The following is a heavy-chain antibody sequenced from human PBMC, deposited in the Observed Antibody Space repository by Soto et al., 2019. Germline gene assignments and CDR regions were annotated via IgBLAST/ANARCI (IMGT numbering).Heavy chain of an antibody. J-gene: IGHJ6*03. CDR1: GGSLSNYY. V-gene: IGHV4-59*08. Sequence: SETLSLTCTVSGGSLSNYYWSWIRQPPGKGLEWIGYISYSGSTNYNPSLRSLVSISVDRSKNQFSLRLGSVTAADTAVYHCARTFLSGLRPDYYYIDVRGKGTTVPVSS. CDR2: ISYSGST. CDR3: ARTFLSGLRPDYYYIDV. D-gene: IGHD3-3*01.